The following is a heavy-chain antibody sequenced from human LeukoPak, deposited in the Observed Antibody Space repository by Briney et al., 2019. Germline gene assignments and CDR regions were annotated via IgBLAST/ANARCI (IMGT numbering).Heavy chain of an antibody. D-gene: IGHD2-2*01. V-gene: IGHV4-39*01. Sequence: PSETLSLTCTVSGGSISSSSYFWGWIRQPPGKGLEWIGSIYYSGSTYYNPSLKSRVTISVDTSKNRFSLKLSSVTAADTAVYYCARTQYCSSTSCYYHYFDYWGQGTLVTVSS. CDR2: IYYSGST. CDR1: GGSISSSSYF. CDR3: ARTQYCSSTSCYYHYFDY. J-gene: IGHJ4*02.